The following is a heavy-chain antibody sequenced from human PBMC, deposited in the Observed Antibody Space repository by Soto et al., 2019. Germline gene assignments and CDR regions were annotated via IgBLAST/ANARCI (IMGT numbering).Heavy chain of an antibody. D-gene: IGHD6-19*01. CDR1: GGSISSYY. J-gene: IGHJ4*02. V-gene: IGHV4-4*07. Sequence: QVQLQESGPGLVKPSETLSLTCTVSGGSISSYYWSWIRQPAGKGLEWIGRIYTSGSTNYNPSLKSRVTMSVDTYNYQWSLKLCSVTAADTAVYYCARGYSSGRIDYWGQGTLVTVSS. CDR3: ARGYSSGRIDY. CDR2: IYTSGST.